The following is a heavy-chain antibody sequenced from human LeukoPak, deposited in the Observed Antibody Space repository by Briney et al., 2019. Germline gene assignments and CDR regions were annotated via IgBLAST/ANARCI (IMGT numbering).Heavy chain of an antibody. CDR1: GGSISSSNW. Sequence: SSETLSLTCAVSGGSISSSNWWSWVRQPPGKGLEWIGEIYHSGSTNYNPSLKSRVTISVDKSRNQFSLKLSSVTAADTAVYYCVLAAAGLNWFDPWGQGTLVTVSS. J-gene: IGHJ5*02. D-gene: IGHD6-13*01. CDR2: IYHSGST. CDR3: VLAAAGLNWFDP. V-gene: IGHV4-4*02.